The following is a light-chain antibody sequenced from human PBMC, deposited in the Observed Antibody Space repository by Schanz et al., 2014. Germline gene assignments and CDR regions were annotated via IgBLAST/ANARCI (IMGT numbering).Light chain of an antibody. Sequence: DIVLTQSPATLSVSPGERGTLSCRASQTVSNNLAWYQQKPGQTPRLLIYGASTRATGIPAKFSGSGSGTEFTLTISSLQPEDLAVYYCQHYHSWPYTFGQGSKLDIK. V-gene: IGKV3-15*01. CDR2: GAS. CDR1: QTVSNN. CDR3: QHYHSWPYT. J-gene: IGKJ2*01.